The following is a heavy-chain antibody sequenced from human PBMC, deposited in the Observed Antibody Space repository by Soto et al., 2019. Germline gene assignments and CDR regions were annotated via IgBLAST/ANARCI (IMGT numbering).Heavy chain of an antibody. J-gene: IGHJ4*02. Sequence: PGGSLRLSCAASGFTFSSYWMHWVRQAPGKGLVWVSRINSDGSSTSYADSVKGRFTISRDNSKNTLYLQMDSLRAEDTAVYYCARDRYSSGWYDLDYWGQGTLVTVSS. V-gene: IGHV3-74*01. CDR2: INSDGSST. CDR1: GFTFSSYW. D-gene: IGHD6-19*01. CDR3: ARDRYSSGWYDLDY.